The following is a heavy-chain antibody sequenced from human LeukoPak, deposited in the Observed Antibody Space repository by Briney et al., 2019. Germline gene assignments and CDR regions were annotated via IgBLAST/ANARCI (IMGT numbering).Heavy chain of an antibody. CDR1: GFSFSSFS. D-gene: IGHD3-9*01. CDR3: AKVHGDSLFDG. Sequence: GGSLRLSCVASGFSFSSFSMNWVRQAPGKGLEWVATISGTGTYYLDSVKGRFTISRDDSKSTLYLQMNSLRADHTSLYYCAKVHGDSLFDGWGQGNLVTVSS. J-gene: IGHJ4*02. CDR2: ISGTGT. V-gene: IGHV3-23*01.